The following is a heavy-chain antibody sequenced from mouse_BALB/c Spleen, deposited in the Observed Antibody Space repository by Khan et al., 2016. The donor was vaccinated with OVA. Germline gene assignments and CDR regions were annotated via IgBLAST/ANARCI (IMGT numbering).Heavy chain of an antibody. V-gene: IGHV1S29*02. Sequence: VQLQQPGPELVKPGASVQISCKASGYTFTDYNMDWVRQSHGKSLDWVGYIFPNNGGTGYNQKFKTKATLTVDNSSSTAYMELRSLTSEDSAVYYCARSGYGSFAYWGQGTLVTVSA. D-gene: IGHD1-2*01. CDR1: GYTFTDYN. J-gene: IGHJ3*01. CDR2: IFPNNGGT. CDR3: ARSGYGSFAY.